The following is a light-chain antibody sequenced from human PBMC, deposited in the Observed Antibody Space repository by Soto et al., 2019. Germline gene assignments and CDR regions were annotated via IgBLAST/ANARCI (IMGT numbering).Light chain of an antibody. V-gene: IGKV1-5*01. CDR3: QHYTLYSAP. J-gene: IGKJ5*01. Sequence: RLTQSPSSLSASVGDTVTSSCRASQDISTYLAWYQHKPGKAPTLLIFGASSLHNGVPPRFAGCGSGSEFTLTISRLQPDDFATYYCQHYTLYSAPFGQGTRV. CDR1: QDISTY. CDR2: GAS.